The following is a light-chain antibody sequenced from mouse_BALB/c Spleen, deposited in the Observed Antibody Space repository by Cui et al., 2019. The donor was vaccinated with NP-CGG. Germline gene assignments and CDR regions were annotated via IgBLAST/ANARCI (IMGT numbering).Light chain of an antibody. V-gene: IGLV1*01. Sequence: QAVVTQDSALITSPGETVTLTCRSSTGAVTTSNYANWVQEKPDHLFTGLIGGTNNRIPGVPARFSGSLIGDKAVLTITGAQTEDEAIYFCALWYSNHWVFGGGTKLTVL. CDR1: TGAVTTSNY. CDR2: GTN. J-gene: IGLJ1*01. CDR3: ALWYSNHWV.